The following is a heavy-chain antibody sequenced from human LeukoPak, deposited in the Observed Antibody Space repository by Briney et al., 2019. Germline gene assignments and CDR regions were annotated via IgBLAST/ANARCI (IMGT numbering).Heavy chain of an antibody. CDR3: ARGDSSSWYRFDY. D-gene: IGHD6-13*01. J-gene: IGHJ4*02. CDR2: INPNSGGT. V-gene: IGHV1-2*02. CDR1: GYTFTGYY. Sequence: ASVKVSFKASGYTFTGYYMHWVRQAPGQGLEWMGWINPNSGGTNCAQKFQGRVTMTRDTSISTAYMELSRLRSDDTAVYYCARGDSSSWYRFDYWGQGTLVTVSS.